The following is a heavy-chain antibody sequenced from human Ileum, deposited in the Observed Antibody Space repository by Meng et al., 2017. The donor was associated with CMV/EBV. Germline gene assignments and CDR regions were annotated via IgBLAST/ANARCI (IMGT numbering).Heavy chain of an antibody. V-gene: IGHV1-2*02. D-gene: IGHD6-19*01. CDR1: GYTFSGYH. CDR3: AEGDSSGWYVTSLSN. CDR2: INPNSGGT. J-gene: IGHJ4*02. Sequence: ASVKVSCKASGYTFSGYHMYWVRQAPGQGLEWMGWINPNSGGTNYAQKFQGRVTMTRDTSASTAYMELSSLRSDDTGVYYCAEGDSSGWYVTSLSNWGQGTLVTVSS.